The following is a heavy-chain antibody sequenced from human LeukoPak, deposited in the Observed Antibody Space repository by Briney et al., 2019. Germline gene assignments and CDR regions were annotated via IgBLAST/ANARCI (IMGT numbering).Heavy chain of an antibody. CDR3: AKSYTGSRLGFDY. V-gene: IGHV3-23*01. Sequence: GGSPRLSCAASGFTFSSYAMSWVRQAPGKGLEWVSTISGSGGNTYYADSVKGRFTISRDNSKNTLYLQMNSLRAEDTAVYYCAKSYTGSRLGFDYWGQGTLVTVSS. CDR1: GFTFSSYA. CDR2: ISGSGGNT. D-gene: IGHD1-26*01. J-gene: IGHJ4*02.